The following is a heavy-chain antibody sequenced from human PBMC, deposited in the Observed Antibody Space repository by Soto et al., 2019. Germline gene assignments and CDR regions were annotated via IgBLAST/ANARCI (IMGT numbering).Heavy chain of an antibody. CDR2: IIPILGIA. CDR3: ARSIVVVPAGTFHYDILTGYYKGLDY. Sequence: ASVKVSCKASGGTFSSYTISWVRQAPGQGLEWMGRIIPILGIANYAQKFQGRVTITADKSTSTAYMELSSLRSEDTAVYYCARSIVVVPAGTFHYDILTGYYKGLDYWGQGTLVTVSS. J-gene: IGHJ4*02. V-gene: IGHV1-69*02. D-gene: IGHD3-9*01. CDR1: GGTFSSYT.